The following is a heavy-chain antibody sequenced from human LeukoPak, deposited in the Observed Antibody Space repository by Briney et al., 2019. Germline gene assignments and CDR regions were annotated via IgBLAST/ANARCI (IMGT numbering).Heavy chain of an antibody. J-gene: IGHJ4*02. Sequence: SETLSLTCTVSGASIITTVYYWGWIRQPPGKGLEWIGSISYSGNAYYNPSLRSRLSISMDASKNQFSLKVRSVTAADTAVYYCARNLGQTWGTVTTDLWYFDHWGQGTLVPVSS. V-gene: IGHV4-39*01. CDR2: ISYSGNA. D-gene: IGHD4-11*01. CDR3: ARNLGQTWGTVTTDLWYFDH. CDR1: GASIITTVYY.